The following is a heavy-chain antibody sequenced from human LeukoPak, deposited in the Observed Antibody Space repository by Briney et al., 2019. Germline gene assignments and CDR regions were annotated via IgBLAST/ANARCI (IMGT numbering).Heavy chain of an antibody. J-gene: IGHJ4*02. CDR3: ATPLDYYDSSGYHQGGD. Sequence: GGSLRLSCAASGFTFSSHWMTWVRQAQGKGLEWVANIKKDGNKKNYVDSVKGRFTISRDNPKNSLYLQMNSLRAEDPAVYYCATPLDYYDSSGYHQGGDWGQGTLVTVSS. V-gene: IGHV3-7*03. CDR1: GFTFSSHW. CDR2: IKKDGNKK. D-gene: IGHD3-22*01.